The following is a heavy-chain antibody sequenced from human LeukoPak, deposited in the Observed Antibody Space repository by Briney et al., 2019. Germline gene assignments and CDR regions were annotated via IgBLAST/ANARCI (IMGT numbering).Heavy chain of an antibody. D-gene: IGHD3-22*01. Sequence: GGSLRLSCAASGFTFRSYGMHWVRQAPGKGLEWVAVLSYDGTNKYYADSVKGRFTISRDNSKNTLYLQMNSLRAEDTAVYYCASEYYYDSSVYYYIFSSLSLWGQGTLVTVSS. J-gene: IGHJ4*02. V-gene: IGHV3-30*03. CDR1: GFTFRSYG. CDR3: ASEYYYDSSVYYYIFSSLSL. CDR2: LSYDGTNK.